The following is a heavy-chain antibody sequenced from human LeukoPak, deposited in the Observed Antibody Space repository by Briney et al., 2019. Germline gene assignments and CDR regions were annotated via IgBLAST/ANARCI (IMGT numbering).Heavy chain of an antibody. CDR1: GFTFSSYS. J-gene: IGHJ3*01. D-gene: IGHD2-2*03. CDR2: ISSSSSYI. CDR3: ARDPLDISRWANAFDV. V-gene: IGHV3-21*01. Sequence: GGSLRLSCAASGFTFSSYSMNWVRQAPGKGLEWVSSISSSSSYIYYADSVKGRFTISRDNAKNSLYLQMNGLRPEDTAVYYCARDPLDISRWANAFDVWGQGTMVTVSS.